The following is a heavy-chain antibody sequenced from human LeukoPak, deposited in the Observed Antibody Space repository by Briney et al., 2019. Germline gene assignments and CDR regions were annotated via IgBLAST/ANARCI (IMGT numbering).Heavy chain of an antibody. J-gene: IGHJ4*02. CDR3: AKVPIAAAVNYFDY. CDR2: ISGSGGST. CDR1: GFTLSDYY. V-gene: IGHV3-23*01. D-gene: IGHD6-13*01. Sequence: GSLRLSCAASGFTLSDYYMSWVRQAPGKGLEWVSAISGSGGSTYYADSVKGRFTISRDNSKNTLYLQMNSLRAEDTAVYYCAKVPIAAAVNYFDYWGQGTLVTVSS.